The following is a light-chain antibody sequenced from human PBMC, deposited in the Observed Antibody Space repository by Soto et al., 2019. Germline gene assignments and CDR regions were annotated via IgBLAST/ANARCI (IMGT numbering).Light chain of an antibody. CDR3: QQYNNYPWT. Sequence: DIQMTQSPSTLSASVGDRVTITCRASQSISSWLAWYQQKPGKAPKLLIYDASSLESGVPSRFSGSGSGPEFTLTITSLQPDDFAAYYCQQYNNYPWTFGQGTKVDI. CDR1: QSISSW. J-gene: IGKJ1*01. V-gene: IGKV1-5*01. CDR2: DAS.